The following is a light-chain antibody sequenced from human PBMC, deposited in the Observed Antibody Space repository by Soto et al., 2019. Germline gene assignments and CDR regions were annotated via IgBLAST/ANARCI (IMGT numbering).Light chain of an antibody. J-gene: IGLJ1*01. CDR3: CSYEGSFVHV. CDR2: DVN. Sequence: QSVLTQPRSVSGSPGQSVTTSCLGTSADVAGYVSWYQQHPGKPPKLLIYDVNKRPSGVPDRFSGSKSGNTASLTISGLQAEDEADYYCCSYEGSFVHVFESGTKVTVL. CDR1: SADVAGY. V-gene: IGLV2-11*01.